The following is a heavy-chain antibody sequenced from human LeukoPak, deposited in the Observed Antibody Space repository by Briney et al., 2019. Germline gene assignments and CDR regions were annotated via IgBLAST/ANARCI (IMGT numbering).Heavy chain of an antibody. V-gene: IGHV3-7*01. CDR2: IKQHGSEK. J-gene: IGHJ3*02. D-gene: IGHD3-22*01. CDR3: ARDPKYYYHSSGYSDAFDI. Sequence: GGSLRLPYSASGFTYSSYEMNWVPEAPGKGREGVANIKQHGSEKSYVDSVKGRFTISRDNAKNSLYLQMNSLRAEDTAVYYCARDPKYYYHSSGYSDAFDIWGQGTMVTVSS. CDR1: GFTYSSYE.